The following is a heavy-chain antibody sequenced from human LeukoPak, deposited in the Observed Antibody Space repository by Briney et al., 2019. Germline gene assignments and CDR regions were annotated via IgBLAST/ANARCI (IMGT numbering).Heavy chain of an antibody. CDR3: ARGGLTGTTTNWFDP. V-gene: IGHV4-34*01. CDR1: GGSFSGYY. J-gene: IGHJ5*02. D-gene: IGHD1-7*01. CDR2: INHSGST. Sequence: SETLSLTCAVYGGSFSGYYWSWIRQPPGKGLEWIGEINHSGSTNYNPSFKSRVTISVDTSKNQFSLKLSSVTAADTAVYYCARGGLTGTTTNWFDPWGQGTLVTVSS.